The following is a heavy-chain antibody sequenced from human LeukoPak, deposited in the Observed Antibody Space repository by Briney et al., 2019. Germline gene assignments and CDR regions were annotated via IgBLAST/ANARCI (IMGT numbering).Heavy chain of an antibody. D-gene: IGHD6-19*01. V-gene: IGHV3-23*01. J-gene: IGHJ4*02. CDR2: VSGSGDSK. CDR3: AKESPLSVAGV. CDR1: GFTFSSYA. Sequence: PGGSLRFSCAASGFTFSSYAMTWVRQAPGKGLEWVSSVSGSGDSKYYADSVRGRFTISRDNSKNTLYLQMDSLRAEDTAVYYCAKESPLSVAGVWGQGALVTVSS.